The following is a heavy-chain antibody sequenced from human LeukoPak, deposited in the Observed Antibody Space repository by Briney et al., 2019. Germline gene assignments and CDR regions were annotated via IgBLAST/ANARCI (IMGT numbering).Heavy chain of an antibody. J-gene: IGHJ4*02. Sequence: PGGSLRLSCAASGFTFSGDYMSWIRQAPGKGLEWVSYISSSSSTIYYADSVKGRFTISRDNAKNSLYLQMNSLRAEDTAVYYCARDSYGSGSYYRIDSWGQGTLVAVSS. CDR3: ARDSYGSGSYYRIDS. CDR2: ISSSSSTI. D-gene: IGHD3-10*01. V-gene: IGHV3-11*04. CDR1: GFTFSGDY.